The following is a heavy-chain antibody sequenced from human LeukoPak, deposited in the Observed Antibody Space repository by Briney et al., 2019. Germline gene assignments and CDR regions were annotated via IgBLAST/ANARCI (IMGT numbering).Heavy chain of an antibody. CDR2: IRYDGSNK. J-gene: IGHJ4*02. Sequence: SGGSLRLSCAASGFTFSSYGMHWVRQAPGKGLEWVAFIRYDGSNKYYADSVKGRFTISRDNSKNTLYLQMNSLRAKDTAVYYCAKDDYSKSYYFDYWGQGTLVTVSS. V-gene: IGHV3-30*02. CDR1: GFTFSSYG. CDR3: AKDDYSKSYYFDY. D-gene: IGHD4-11*01.